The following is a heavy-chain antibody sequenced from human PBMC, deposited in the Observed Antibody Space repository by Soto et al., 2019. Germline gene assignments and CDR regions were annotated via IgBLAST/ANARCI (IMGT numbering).Heavy chain of an antibody. CDR1: GFAVSNSY. J-gene: IGHJ6*02. V-gene: IGHV3-53*02. CDR3: ARDPPITSDYAMDV. D-gene: IGHD1-20*01. CDR2: TYTGGST. Sequence: EVQLVETGGDLIQSGGSLRLSCAASGFAVSNSYMMWVRQAPGKGLECVSVTYTGGSTDYADSVKGRFTVSRDDSSNTLYLQMNSLRAEDTAVYYCARDPPITSDYAMDVWGQGTTVIVSS.